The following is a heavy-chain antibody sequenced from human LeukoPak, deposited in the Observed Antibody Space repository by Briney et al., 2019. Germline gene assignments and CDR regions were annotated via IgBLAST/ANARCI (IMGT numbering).Heavy chain of an antibody. CDR3: AKSRDDSSGYYYEGDY. CDR1: GFTFSSYA. CDR2: ISGSGGST. Sequence: GGSLRLSCAASGFTFSSYAMSWVRQAPGKGLEWVSAISGSGGSTYYADSVKGRFTISRDNSKNTLYLQMNSLRAEDTAVYYCAKSRDDSSGYYYEGDYWGQETLVTVSS. D-gene: IGHD3-22*01. V-gene: IGHV3-23*01. J-gene: IGHJ4*02.